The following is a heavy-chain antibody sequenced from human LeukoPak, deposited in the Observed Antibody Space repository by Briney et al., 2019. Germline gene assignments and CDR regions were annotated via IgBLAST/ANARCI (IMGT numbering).Heavy chain of an antibody. CDR3: ARGKGYDYFDY. Sequence: PSETLSLTCAVSGGSISSGGYSWSWIRRPPGKGLEWIGYIYHSGSTYYNPSLKSRVTISVDRSKNQFSLKLSSVTAADTAAYYCARGKGYDYFDYWGQGTLVTVSS. CDR1: GGSISSGGYS. V-gene: IGHV4-30-2*01. D-gene: IGHD5-12*01. CDR2: IYHSGST. J-gene: IGHJ4*02.